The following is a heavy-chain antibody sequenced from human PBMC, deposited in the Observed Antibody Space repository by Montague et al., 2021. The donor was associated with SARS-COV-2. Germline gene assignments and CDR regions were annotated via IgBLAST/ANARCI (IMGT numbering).Heavy chain of an antibody. CDR3: ARGRSGSYFRYYDY. D-gene: IGHD1-26*01. CDR2: TLHEKKKLN. CDR1: GDSVVENRRR. V-gene: IGHV6-1*01. Sequence: CAISGDSVVENRRRSEENTHELQTRQYFVCSTLHEKKKLNDYALVVKSRITITPDTSKNQFSLHLKSVTPEDTAVYYCARGRSGSYFRYYDYWGQGALVTVSS. J-gene: IGHJ4*02.